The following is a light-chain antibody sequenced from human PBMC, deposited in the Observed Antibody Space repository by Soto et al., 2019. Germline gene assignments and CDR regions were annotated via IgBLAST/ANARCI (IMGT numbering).Light chain of an antibody. CDR1: QSVSSW. CDR2: DAS. V-gene: IGKV1-5*01. Sequence: DIQMTQSPATLSASVGDRVTITCRASQSVSSWLAWYQQKPGKAPKILIYDASSLESGVPSRFSCTGSGTEFTLTISSLQPDDFATYYCQQYNRPWTFGQGTKVEIK. CDR3: QQYNRPWT. J-gene: IGKJ1*01.